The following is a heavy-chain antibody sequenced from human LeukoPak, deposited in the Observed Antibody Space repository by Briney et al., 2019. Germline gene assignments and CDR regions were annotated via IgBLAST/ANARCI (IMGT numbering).Heavy chain of an antibody. J-gene: IGHJ4*02. V-gene: IGHV4-4*07. Sequence: SETLSLTCTVSGGSISNYHWSWIRQPAGKGLEWIGQIHTSGSTNYNPPLKSRVSMSIDTTEDQVSLTIRSVTAADAAFYYCARRDISSGWSFDYWGQGTLVTVSS. D-gene: IGHD6-19*01. CDR2: IHTSGST. CDR1: GGSISNYH. CDR3: ARRDISSGWSFDY.